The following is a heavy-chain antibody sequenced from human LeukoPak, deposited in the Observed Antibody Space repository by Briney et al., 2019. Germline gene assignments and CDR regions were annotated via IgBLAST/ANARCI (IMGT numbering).Heavy chain of an antibody. CDR3: ARLRDYGSGTFYNDY. CDR2: IYYTGSP. J-gene: IGHJ4*02. Sequence: SETLSLTRSVSGDSLSNYYWTWMRQPPGKGLEWVGYIYYTGSPNYNPSLKSRVTISVDTSKNQFSLKLSSVTAADTAVYYCARLRDYGSGTFYNDYWGQGTLVTVSS. CDR1: GDSLSNYY. D-gene: IGHD3-10*01. V-gene: IGHV4-59*08.